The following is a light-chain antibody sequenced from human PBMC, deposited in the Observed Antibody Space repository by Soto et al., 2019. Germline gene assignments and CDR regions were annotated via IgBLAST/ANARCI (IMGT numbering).Light chain of an antibody. V-gene: IGKV3-20*01. CDR2: GAS. CDR1: QSVSSSY. J-gene: IGKJ1*01. CDR3: QQYGSSPRT. Sequence: EIVLTQSPGTLSLSPGERATLSCRASQSVSSSYLAWYQQKPGQAPRLLISGASSRATGIPDRFSVSRSGTDCNLTISSLEPEDFAVYYCQQYGSSPRTFGQGTKVEIK.